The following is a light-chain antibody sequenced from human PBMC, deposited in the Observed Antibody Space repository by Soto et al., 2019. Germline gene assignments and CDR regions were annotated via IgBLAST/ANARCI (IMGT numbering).Light chain of an antibody. J-gene: IGKJ1*01. CDR2: GAS. Sequence: EIVLTQSPGTLSLSPGERATLSCRASQTISNSYSAWYQQKPGQAPRLLIYGASTRATGIPERFSGSGSGTDFTLTISRLEPGDFAVYYCQVYDDSSPTFGQGTKVEIK. CDR1: QTISNSY. CDR3: QVYDDSSPT. V-gene: IGKV3-20*01.